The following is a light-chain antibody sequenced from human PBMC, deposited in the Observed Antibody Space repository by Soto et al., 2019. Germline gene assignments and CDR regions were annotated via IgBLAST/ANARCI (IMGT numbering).Light chain of an antibody. CDR2: TGS. J-gene: IGKJ1*01. V-gene: IGKV1-12*01. Sequence: DIQMTQSPSSVSASVGDRVTITCRASQAIDGWLAWYQQKPGEAPKLLIFTGSLLHSGVPPRFSGSGSGTDFTLTISSLQPEEFATYYCQQTLSFPPTFGQGTKVDIK. CDR3: QQTLSFPPT. CDR1: QAIDGW.